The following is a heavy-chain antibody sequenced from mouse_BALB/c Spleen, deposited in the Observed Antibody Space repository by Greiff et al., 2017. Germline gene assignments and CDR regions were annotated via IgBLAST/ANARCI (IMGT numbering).Heavy chain of an antibody. CDR1: GYTFTSYW. D-gene: IGHD2-3*01. Sequence: QVQLKQPGAELVKPGASVKLSCKASGYTFTSYWMHWVKQRPGQGLEWIGEINPSNGRTNYNVKFKSKATLTVDKSSSTAYMQLSSLTSEDSAVYYCARSYDGYFVFAYWGQGTLVTVSA. CDR3: ARSYDGYFVFAY. CDR2: INPSNGRT. J-gene: IGHJ3*01. V-gene: IGHV1S81*02.